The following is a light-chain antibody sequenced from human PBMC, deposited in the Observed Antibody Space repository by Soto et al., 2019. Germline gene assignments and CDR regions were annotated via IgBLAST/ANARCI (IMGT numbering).Light chain of an antibody. J-gene: IGLJ2*01. CDR1: SSDVGGYNY. V-gene: IGLV2-14*01. Sequence: QSALTQPDSVSGSPGQSITISCTGTSSDVGGYNYVSWYQQHPGKAPKLMICEVSNRPSGGSNRFSGSKSGNTASLTISGLQAEDEADYYCSSYTSSSTLVVFGGGTKLTVL. CDR2: EVS. CDR3: SSYTSSSTLVV.